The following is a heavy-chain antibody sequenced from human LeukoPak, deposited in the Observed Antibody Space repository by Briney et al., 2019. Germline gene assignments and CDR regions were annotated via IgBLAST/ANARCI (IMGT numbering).Heavy chain of an antibody. Sequence: PGGSLRLSCAASGFTFSSYAMHWVRQAPGKGLEWVTVISYDGSNKYYADSVKGRFTISRDNSKNTLCLQMDSLRAEDTAVYYCARGQYCSGGSCYPADYFDYWGRGTLVTVSS. V-gene: IGHV3-30-3*01. CDR1: GFTFSSYA. CDR2: ISYDGSNK. J-gene: IGHJ4*02. CDR3: ARGQYCSGGSCYPADYFDY. D-gene: IGHD2-15*01.